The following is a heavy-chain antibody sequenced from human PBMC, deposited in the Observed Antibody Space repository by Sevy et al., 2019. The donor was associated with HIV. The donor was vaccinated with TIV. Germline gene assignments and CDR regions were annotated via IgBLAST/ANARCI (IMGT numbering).Heavy chain of an antibody. D-gene: IGHD6-19*01. V-gene: IGHV3-21*06. CDR3: ARDLTLAVATWEAFDI. CDR1: GFTFSIYS. CDR2: ISSSSNYI. J-gene: IGHJ3*02. Sequence: GGSLRLSCAASGFTFSIYSMNWVRQAPGKGLEWVSSISSSSNYIYYADSVKGRFTISRDNAKNSLYLQMNSLRAEDTAVYYCARDLTLAVATWEAFDIWGQGTMVTVSS.